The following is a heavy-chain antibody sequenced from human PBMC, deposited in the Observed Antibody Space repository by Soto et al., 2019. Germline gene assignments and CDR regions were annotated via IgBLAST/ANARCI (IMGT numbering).Heavy chain of an antibody. CDR1: GFTLSSYS. J-gene: IGHJ4*02. Sequence: QTGGSLRLSCAVSGFTLSSYSMHWVRQDPDMGLEWVAFISFAGNNKYYADSVKGRFTISRDNSNNMLYLEMNSLRPDDTAVYYCARDRQKALVVVAATGGFDYWGQGTPVTVSS. CDR2: ISFAGNNK. V-gene: IGHV3-30*04. CDR3: ARDRQKALVVVAATGGFDY. D-gene: IGHD2-15*01.